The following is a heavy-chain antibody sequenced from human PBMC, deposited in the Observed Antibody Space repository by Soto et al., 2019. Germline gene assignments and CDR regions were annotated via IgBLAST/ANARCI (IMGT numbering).Heavy chain of an antibody. D-gene: IGHD2-2*02. CDR3: AKALLGYCSSTSCYTDAFDI. CDR1: GFTFDDYA. CDR2: ISWNSGSI. Sequence: SLRLSCAASGFTFDDYAMHWVRQAPGKGLEWVSGISWNSGSIGYADSVKGRFTISRDNAKNSLYLQMNSLRAEDTALYYCAKALLGYCSSTSCYTDAFDIWGQGTMVTVSS. J-gene: IGHJ3*02. V-gene: IGHV3-9*01.